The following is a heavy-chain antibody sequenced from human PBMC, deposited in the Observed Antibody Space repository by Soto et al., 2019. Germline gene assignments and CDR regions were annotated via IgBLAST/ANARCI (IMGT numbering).Heavy chain of an antibody. CDR2: ISGSAGST. Sequence: GARRVACQASGFTCSSYAMSWIRQAPGKGLERVSAISGSAGSTYYADSVKGRFTISRDNSKNTLYLQMNSLRAEDTAVYYCAKKLYSWGYYYDYWRQLTLGTVST. J-gene: IGHJ4*02. V-gene: IGHV3-23*01. CDR3: AKKLYSWGYYYDY. CDR1: GFTCSSYA. D-gene: IGHD3-22*01.